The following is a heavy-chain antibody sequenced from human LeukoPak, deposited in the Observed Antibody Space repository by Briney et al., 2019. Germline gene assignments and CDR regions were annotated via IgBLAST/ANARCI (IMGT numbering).Heavy chain of an antibody. CDR3: ARDYIGGWNDY. CDR2: ISGSGSYI. CDR1: GFTFSDYS. V-gene: IGHV3-21*01. D-gene: IGHD3-16*01. J-gene: IGHJ4*02. Sequence: GGSLRLSCAASGFTFSDYSMNWVRQTPRKGLEWVSCISGSGSYIYYADSVKGRFTISRDNAKNSLYLQMNSLRAEDTAVYFCARDYIGGWNDYWGQGTLVTVSS.